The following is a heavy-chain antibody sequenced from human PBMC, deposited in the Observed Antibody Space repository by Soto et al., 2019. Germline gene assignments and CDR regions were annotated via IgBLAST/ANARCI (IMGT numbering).Heavy chain of an antibody. CDR1: GFTVSSNY. Sequence: GGSLRLSCAASGFTVSSNYMSWVRQAPGKGLEWVSVIFSAGSTYYADSVKGRFTISRHNSKNTLYLQMNSLRAEDTAVYYCARLMGSSFFYYFDYWGQGTLVTVSS. V-gene: IGHV3-53*04. CDR3: ARLMGSSFFYYFDY. D-gene: IGHD6-6*01. CDR2: IFSAGST. J-gene: IGHJ4*02.